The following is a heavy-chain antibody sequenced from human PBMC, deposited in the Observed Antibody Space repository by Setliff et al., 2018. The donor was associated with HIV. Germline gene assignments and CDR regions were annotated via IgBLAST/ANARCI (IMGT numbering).Heavy chain of an antibody. CDR3: ARSRSTRDAFDT. Sequence: GGSLRLSCAASGFIFSTFPMHWVRQAPGKGLEWVAVMSGDANSQYYADSVRGRFTISRDNARNSLYLDMNTLRAEDTALYYCARSRSTRDAFDTWGQGTMVTVSS. CDR1: GFIFSTFP. CDR2: MSGDANSQ. V-gene: IGHV3-30*07. J-gene: IGHJ3*02. D-gene: IGHD2-2*01.